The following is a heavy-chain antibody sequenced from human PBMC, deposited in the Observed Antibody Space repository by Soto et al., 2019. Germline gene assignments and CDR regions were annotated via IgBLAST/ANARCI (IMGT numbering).Heavy chain of an antibody. CDR1: GGTFSSYA. Sequence: SEKVSCKASGGTFSSYAISWVRQAPGRGLEWMGGIIPIFGTANYAQKFQGRVTITADESTSTAYMELSSLRSEDTAVYYCARDGGNCSGGSCYPMDYGMDVWGQGTTVTVSS. CDR3: ARDGGNCSGGSCYPMDYGMDV. D-gene: IGHD2-15*01. J-gene: IGHJ6*02. CDR2: IIPIFGTA. V-gene: IGHV1-69*13.